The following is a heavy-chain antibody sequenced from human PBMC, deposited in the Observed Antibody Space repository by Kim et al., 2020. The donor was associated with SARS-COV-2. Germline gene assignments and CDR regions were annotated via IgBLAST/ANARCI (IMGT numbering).Heavy chain of an antibody. Sequence: GGSLRLSCAASGFTFDDYAMHWVRQAPGKGLEWVSGIIWNSGSIGYADSVKGRFTISRDNAKNSLYLQMNSLRAEDTALYYCAKDKDYDSSGYLDQWGQGTLVTVSS. V-gene: IGHV3-9*01. CDR3: AKDKDYDSSGYLDQ. CDR2: IIWNSGSI. D-gene: IGHD3-22*01. CDR1: GFTFDDYA. J-gene: IGHJ4*02.